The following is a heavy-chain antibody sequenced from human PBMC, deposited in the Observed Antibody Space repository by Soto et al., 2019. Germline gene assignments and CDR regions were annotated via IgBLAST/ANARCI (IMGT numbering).Heavy chain of an antibody. CDR2: IIPIFGTA. D-gene: IGHD5-12*01. J-gene: IGHJ4*02. Sequence: QVQLVQSGAEVKKPGSSVKVSCKASGGTFSSYAISWVQQAPGQGLEWMGGIIPIFGTANYAQKFQGRVTITADESTSTAYMELSSLRSEDTAVYYCARDSGGDGYNYFGYWGQGTLVTVSS. V-gene: IGHV1-69*01. CDR1: GGTFSSYA. CDR3: ARDSGGDGYNYFGY.